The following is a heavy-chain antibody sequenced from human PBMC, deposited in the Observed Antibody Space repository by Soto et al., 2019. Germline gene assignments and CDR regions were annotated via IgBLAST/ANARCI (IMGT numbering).Heavy chain of an antibody. CDR1: GGSFSGYD. D-gene: IGHD3-22*01. CDR3: ARGRTDKWLLPQLGDYGMDV. J-gene: IGHJ6*02. Sequence: PSQTLSLSCAVDGGSFSGYDWSWIRQPPGKGLEWIGEINHSGSTNYNPSLKSRVTISVDTSKNQFSLKLSSVTAADTAVYYCARGRTDKWLLPQLGDYGMDVWGQGTTVTVSS. CDR2: INHSGST. V-gene: IGHV4-34*01.